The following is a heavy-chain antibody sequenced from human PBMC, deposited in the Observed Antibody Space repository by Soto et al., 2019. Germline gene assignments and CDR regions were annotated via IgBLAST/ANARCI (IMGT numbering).Heavy chain of an antibody. CDR1: GFTVSNNY. D-gene: IGHD3-22*01. V-gene: IGHV3-66*01. J-gene: IGHJ4*02. CDR3: ARGLHYYDSSDYY. CDR2: FYSGGSTI. Sequence: GSLRLSCAASGFTVSNNYMSWVRQAPGKGLEWVSVFYSGGSTIFYADSVKGRFTISRDNAKNSLFLQMNSLRAEDTAVYHCARGLHYYDSSDYYWGQGTLVTVSS.